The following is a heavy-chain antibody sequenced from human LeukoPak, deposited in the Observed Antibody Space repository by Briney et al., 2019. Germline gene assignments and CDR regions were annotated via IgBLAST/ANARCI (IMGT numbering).Heavy chain of an antibody. J-gene: IGHJ4*02. CDR3: ARSPVVAGQIDY. CDR2: ISYDGSNK. D-gene: IGHD6-19*01. Sequence: GGSLRLSCATSGFTFSSYAMHWVRQAPGKGLEWVAVISYDGSNKYYADSVKGRFTISRDNSKNTLYLQMNSLRAEDTAVYYCARSPVVAGQIDYWGQGTLVTVSS. V-gene: IGHV3-30-3*01. CDR1: GFTFSSYA.